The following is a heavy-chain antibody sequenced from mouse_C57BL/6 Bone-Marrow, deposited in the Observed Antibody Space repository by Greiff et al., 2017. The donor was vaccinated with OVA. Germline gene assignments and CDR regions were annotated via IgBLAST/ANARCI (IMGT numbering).Heavy chain of an antibody. J-gene: IGHJ2*01. CDR1: GFTFTDYY. D-gene: IGHD2-14*01. Sequence: EVQVVESGGGLVQPGGSLSLSCAASGFTFTDYYMSWVRQPPGKALEWLGFIRNKANGYTTEYSASVKGRFTISRDNSQSILYLQMNALRAEDSATYYCARYLGSFDYWGQGTTLTVSS. CDR2: IRNKANGYTT. V-gene: IGHV7-3*01. CDR3: ARYLGSFDY.